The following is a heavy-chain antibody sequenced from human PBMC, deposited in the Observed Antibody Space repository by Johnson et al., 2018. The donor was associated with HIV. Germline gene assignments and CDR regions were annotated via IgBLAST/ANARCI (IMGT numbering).Heavy chain of an antibody. Sequence: QMQLVESGGGVVQPGRSLRLSCAASGFTFSSYGMHWVRQAPGKGLEWVAVIWYDGSNEYYADSVKGRFTISRDNSKNTLYLQMNSLRVEDTAVYYCARATVESAFDIWGQGTMVTVSS. CDR3: ARATVESAFDI. CDR1: GFTFSSYG. J-gene: IGHJ3*02. D-gene: IGHD4-23*01. V-gene: IGHV3-33*01. CDR2: IWYDGSNE.